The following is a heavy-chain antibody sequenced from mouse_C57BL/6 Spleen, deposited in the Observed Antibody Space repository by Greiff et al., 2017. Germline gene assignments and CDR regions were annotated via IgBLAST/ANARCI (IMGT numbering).Heavy chain of an antibody. CDR1: GYTFTSYW. J-gene: IGHJ1*03. CDR2: IDPNSGGT. D-gene: IGHD1-1*01. CDR3: ARDTTVVALYWYFDV. V-gene: IGHV1-72*01. Sequence: QVQLQQPGAELVKPGASVKLSCKASGYTFTSYWMHWVKQRPGRGLEWIGRIDPNSGGTKYNEKFKSKATLTVDKPSSTAYMQLSSLTSEDSAVYYCARDTTVVALYWYFDVWGTGTTVTVSS.